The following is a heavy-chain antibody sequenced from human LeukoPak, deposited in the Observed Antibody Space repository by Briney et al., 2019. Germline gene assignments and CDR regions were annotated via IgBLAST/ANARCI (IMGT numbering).Heavy chain of an antibody. D-gene: IGHD5-12*01. CDR2: IHSDGCDT. Sequence: PGGSLRLSCAASGFTFSSYWMHWVRQAPGKGLVWVSAIHSDGCDTRYADSVKGRFTISRDNAKNSLYLQMNSLRGEDTALYYCARPRGYSGYDPFDPWGQGTLVTVSS. J-gene: IGHJ5*02. V-gene: IGHV3-74*01. CDR3: ARPRGYSGYDPFDP. CDR1: GFTFSSYW.